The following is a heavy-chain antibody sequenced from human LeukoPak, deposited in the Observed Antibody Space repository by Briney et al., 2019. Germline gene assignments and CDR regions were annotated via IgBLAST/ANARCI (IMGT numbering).Heavy chain of an antibody. J-gene: IGHJ6*02. CDR3: ASHKYYYGSGSYSDGMDV. CDR2: INHSGST. CDR1: GGSFSGYY. D-gene: IGHD3-10*01. Sequence: SETLSLTCAVYGGSFSGYYWSWIRQPPGKGLEWIGEINHSGSTNYNPSLKSRVTISVDTSKNQFSLKLSSVTAADTAVYYCASHKYYYGSGSYSDGMDVWGQGTTVTVSS. V-gene: IGHV4-34*01.